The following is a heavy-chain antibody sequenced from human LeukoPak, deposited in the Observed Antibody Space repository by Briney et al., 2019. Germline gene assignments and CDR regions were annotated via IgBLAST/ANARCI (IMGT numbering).Heavy chain of an antibody. CDR3: AKFVPLDGGWYWGYFDY. J-gene: IGHJ4*02. Sequence: GGSLRLSCAASGFTFSSYAMSWVRQAPGKGLECVSAISGSGGSTYYADSVKGRFTISRDNSKNTLYLQMNSLRAEDTAVYYCAKFVPLDGGWYWGYFDYWGQGTLVTVSS. D-gene: IGHD6-19*01. CDR1: GFTFSSYA. CDR2: ISGSGGST. V-gene: IGHV3-23*01.